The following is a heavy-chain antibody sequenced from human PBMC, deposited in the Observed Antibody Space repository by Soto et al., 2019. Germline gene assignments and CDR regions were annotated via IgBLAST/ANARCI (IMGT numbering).Heavy chain of an antibody. CDR3: AKDVHRGHSSSWDEGTSDP. CDR2: ISGSGGST. Sequence: VSLRLSCAASGFTFSSYAMSWVRQAPGKGLEWVSAISGSGGSTYYADSGKGRFTISRDNSKNTLYLQMNSLRAEDTAVYYCAKDVHRGHSSSWDEGTSDPWGQGTLVTVSS. V-gene: IGHV3-23*01. D-gene: IGHD6-13*01. J-gene: IGHJ5*02. CDR1: GFTFSSYA.